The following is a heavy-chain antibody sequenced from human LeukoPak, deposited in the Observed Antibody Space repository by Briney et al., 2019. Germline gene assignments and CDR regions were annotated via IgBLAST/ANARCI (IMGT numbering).Heavy chain of an antibody. Sequence: SETLSLTCAVYGGSFSGYYWSWIRQPPGKGLEWIGEINHSGSTNYNPSLKSRVTISVDTSKNQFSLKLSSVTAADTAVHHCARGRGYCSSTSCYVRYYYGMDVWGQGTTVTVSS. V-gene: IGHV4-34*01. CDR2: INHSGST. D-gene: IGHD2-2*01. J-gene: IGHJ6*02. CDR3: ARGRGYCSSTSCYVRYYYGMDV. CDR1: GGSFSGYY.